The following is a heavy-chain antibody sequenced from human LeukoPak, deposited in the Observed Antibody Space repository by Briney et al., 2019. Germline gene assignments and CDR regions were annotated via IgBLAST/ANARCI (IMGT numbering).Heavy chain of an antibody. V-gene: IGHV4-38-2*02. CDR3: ARAPRGYYDILTGYYKSSYFQH. J-gene: IGHJ1*01. CDR1: GYSISSGYY. D-gene: IGHD3-9*01. CDR2: IYHSGST. Sequence: SETLSLTCTVSGYSISSGYYWGWIRRRPGKGLEWIGSIYHSGSTYYNPSLKSRVTISVDTSKNQFSLRLSSVTAADTAVYYCARAPRGYYDILTGYYKSSYFQHWGQGTLVTVSS.